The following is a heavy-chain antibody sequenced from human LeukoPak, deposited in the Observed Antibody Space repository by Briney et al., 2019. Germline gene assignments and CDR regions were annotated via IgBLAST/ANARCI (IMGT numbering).Heavy chain of an antibody. CDR2: MNPNNGNT. D-gene: IGHD3-10*01. CDR3: ARTGDTVVQGVLTRIQRKFYYYMDV. V-gene: IGHV1-8*03. CDR1: GYTFTTYD. Sequence: ASVKVSCKASGYTFTTYDISWVRQATGQGLEWMGWMNPNNGNTGYAQKFQGRVTFTRDPSTGTAYMELSSLRSDDTAVYYCARTGDTVVQGVLTRIQRKFYYYMDVWGKGTTVIVSS. J-gene: IGHJ6*03.